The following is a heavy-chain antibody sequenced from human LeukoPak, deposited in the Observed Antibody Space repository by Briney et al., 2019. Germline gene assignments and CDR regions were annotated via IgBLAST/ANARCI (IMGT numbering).Heavy chain of an antibody. CDR3: ARTPGYSSGWRIYGMDV. V-gene: IGHV4-34*01. J-gene: IGHJ6*02. CDR2: INHSGST. Sequence: SETLSLTCAVYGGSFSGYYWSWIRQPPEKGLEWIGEINHSGSTNYNPSLKSRVTISVDTSENQFSLKLSSVTAADTAVYYCARTPGYSSGWRIYGMDVWGQGTTVTVSS. CDR1: GGSFSGYY. D-gene: IGHD6-19*01.